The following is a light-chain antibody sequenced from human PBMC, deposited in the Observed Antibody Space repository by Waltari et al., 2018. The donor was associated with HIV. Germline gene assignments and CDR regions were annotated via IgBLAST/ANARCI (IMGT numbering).Light chain of an antibody. V-gene: IGKV3-11*01. J-gene: IGKJ2*01. CDR1: QTVSTF. CDR3: QQRKYLYT. CDR2: GVS. Sequence: EIVLTQSPATLSLSPGATATLSCRSSQTVSTFLAWYKQIPCQSPRLLLSGVSARAPGIPVRFSGSGSETDFTLTISGLEPDDFAVYFCQQRKYLYTFGQGTKVE.